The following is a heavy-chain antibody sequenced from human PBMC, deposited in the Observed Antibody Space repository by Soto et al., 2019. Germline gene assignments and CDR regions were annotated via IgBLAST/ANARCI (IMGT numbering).Heavy chain of an antibody. V-gene: IGHV1-18*01. CDR1: GYSFTSYG. D-gene: IGHD2-15*01. Sequence: QVQLVQSGAEVKKPGASVKVSCNASGYSFTSYGITWVRQAPGQGLEWMGWISTNNGNTNYAQNLQGRVTMTTDTATSTAYMELRSLRSDDTAVYYCAIVVVGANYNWCDPWGQGTQVTVSS. CDR3: AIVVVGANYNWCDP. J-gene: IGHJ5*02. CDR2: ISTNNGNT.